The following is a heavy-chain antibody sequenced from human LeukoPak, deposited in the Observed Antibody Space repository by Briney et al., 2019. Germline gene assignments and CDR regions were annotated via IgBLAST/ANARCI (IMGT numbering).Heavy chain of an antibody. CDR3: VKDILPGGADS. J-gene: IGHJ4*02. CDR2: ISSSDSTK. D-gene: IGHD2-15*01. Sequence: PGGSLRLSCAASGFTFSDYYMTWIRQAPGKGLQWVSYISSSDSTKYYADSVKGRFTISRDNAKKSLYLQMNSLRPEDTAFYYCVKDILPGGADSWGQGTLVTVSS. CDR1: GFTFSDYY. V-gene: IGHV3-11*01.